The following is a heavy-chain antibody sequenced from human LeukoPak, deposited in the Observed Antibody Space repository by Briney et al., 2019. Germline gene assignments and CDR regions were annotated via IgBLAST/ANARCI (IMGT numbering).Heavy chain of an antibody. V-gene: IGHV3-23*01. CDR2: ISGSGGST. D-gene: IGHD6-6*01. J-gene: IGHJ4*02. CDR3: AKAAQVAGRPNLGGHFDY. CDR1: EFTFSSYA. Sequence: PGGSLRLSCAASEFTFSSYAMSWVRQAPGKGLEWVSTISGSGGSTYYAESVKGRFTISRDNNKNTLYLQMNSLRAEDTDVYYCAKAAQVAGRPNLGGHFDYWGQGTLVTVSS.